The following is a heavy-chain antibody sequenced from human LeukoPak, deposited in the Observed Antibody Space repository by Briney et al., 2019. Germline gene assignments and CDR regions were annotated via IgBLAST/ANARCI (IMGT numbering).Heavy chain of an antibody. D-gene: IGHD3-10*01. CDR1: GGSISSSSYY. CDR3: VKDFGRNLGGPGY. Sequence: ETLSLTCTVSGGSISSSSYYWGWIRQPPGKGLEWVSAISGSGGSTYYADSVKGRFTISRDNSKNTLYLQMNSLRAEDTAVYYCVKDFGRNLGGPGYWGRGTLVTVSS. CDR2: ISGSGGST. V-gene: IGHV3-23*01. J-gene: IGHJ4*02.